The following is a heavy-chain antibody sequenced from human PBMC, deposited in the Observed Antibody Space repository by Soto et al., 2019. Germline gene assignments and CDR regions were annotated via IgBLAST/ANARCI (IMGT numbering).Heavy chain of an antibody. V-gene: IGHV3-30*18. CDR1: GFTFSSYG. Sequence: QVQLVESGGGVVQPGRSLRLSCAASGFTFSSYGMHWVRQAPGKGLEWVAVISYDGSNKYYADSVKGRFTISRDNSKNTLYLQMNSLRVEDTAVYYCAKDSSYDYGEDWGQGTLVTVSS. D-gene: IGHD4-17*01. CDR2: ISYDGSNK. CDR3: AKDSSYDYGED. J-gene: IGHJ4*02.